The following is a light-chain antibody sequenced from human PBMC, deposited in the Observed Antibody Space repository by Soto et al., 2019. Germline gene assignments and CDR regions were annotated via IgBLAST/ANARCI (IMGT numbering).Light chain of an antibody. J-gene: IGLJ2*01. CDR3: SSYRSSSVV. CDR1: SSDVGGYNH. V-gene: IGLV2-14*01. Sequence: QSALTQTASVSGSPGQSITISCTGTSSDVGGYNHVSWYQQHPGKAPKLMIYDVTTRPSGVSNRFSGSKSGNTASLTISGLQAEDEADYYCSSYRSSSVVFGGGTKLIVL. CDR2: DVT.